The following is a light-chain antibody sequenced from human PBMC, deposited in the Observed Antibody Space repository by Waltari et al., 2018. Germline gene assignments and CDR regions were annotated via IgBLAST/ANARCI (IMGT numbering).Light chain of an antibody. CDR2: KAS. CDR1: QSINKR. Sequence: DVRMTQSPSTLSASVGDRVTITCRASQSINKRVAWYQQKPGKAPKLLIYKASSLESGVPSRFSGSGSGTDFTLTISSLQTDDFATYYCQHYSTYSKAFGQGTKLE. J-gene: IGKJ2*01. V-gene: IGKV1-5*03. CDR3: QHYSTYSKA.